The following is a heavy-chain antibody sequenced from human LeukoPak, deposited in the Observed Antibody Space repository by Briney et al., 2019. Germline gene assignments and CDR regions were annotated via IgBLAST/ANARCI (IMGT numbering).Heavy chain of an antibody. Sequence: GGSLRLSCAASGFTVSSYWMSWVRQAPGKGLEWVANIKQDGSEKYYVDSVKGRFTISRDNAKNSLYLQMNSLRAEDTAVYYCARDDCSSISCYHNWFDPWGQGTLVTVSS. J-gene: IGHJ5*02. CDR2: IKQDGSEK. V-gene: IGHV3-7*01. CDR3: ARDDCSSISCYHNWFDP. CDR1: GFTVSSYW. D-gene: IGHD2-2*01.